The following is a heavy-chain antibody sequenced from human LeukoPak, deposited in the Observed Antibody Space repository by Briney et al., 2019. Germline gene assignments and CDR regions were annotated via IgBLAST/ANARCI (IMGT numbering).Heavy chain of an antibody. Sequence: TGGSLRLSCAASGYTFSSYWMHWVRQAPGKGLVWVSRINTDGSSKSYADSVKGRFTISRDNAKNTLWLQMNSLRAEDTAVYYCASPADFWSGYYRMDVWGKGTTVTVSS. D-gene: IGHD3-3*01. J-gene: IGHJ6*04. CDR3: ASPADFWSGYYRMDV. CDR1: GYTFSSYW. V-gene: IGHV3-74*01. CDR2: INTDGSSK.